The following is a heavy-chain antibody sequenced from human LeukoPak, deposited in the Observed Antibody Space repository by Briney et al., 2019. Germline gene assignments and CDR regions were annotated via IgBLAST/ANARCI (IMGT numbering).Heavy chain of an antibody. D-gene: IGHD6-13*01. CDR2: ISGSGGST. Sequence: GGSLRLSCVASGFTFSSYAMSWVRQAPGKGLEWVSAISGSGGSTYYADSVKGRFTISRDNSKNTLYLQMNSLRAEDTAVYYCARVFSSSWKGGFDYWGQGTLVTVSS. CDR3: ARVFSSSWKGGFDY. V-gene: IGHV3-23*01. CDR1: GFTFSSYA. J-gene: IGHJ4*02.